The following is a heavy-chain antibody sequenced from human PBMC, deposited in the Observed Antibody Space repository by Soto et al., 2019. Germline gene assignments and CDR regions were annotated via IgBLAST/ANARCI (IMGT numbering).Heavy chain of an antibody. CDR3: VRDGSKTLRDCFDP. CDR1: GGSMSKFY. V-gene: IGHV4-4*07. CDR2: VYATGTS. Sequence: SETLSLTCIVSGGSMSKFYCSWIRKTAGKGLEWMGRVYATGTSDYNPSLRSRIAMSVDISKKTFSLRLRSVTAADTGVYYCVRDGSKTLRDCFDPWGQGILVTVSS. D-gene: IGHD4-17*01. J-gene: IGHJ5*02.